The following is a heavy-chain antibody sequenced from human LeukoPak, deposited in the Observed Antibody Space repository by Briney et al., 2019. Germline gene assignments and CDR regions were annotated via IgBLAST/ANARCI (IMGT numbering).Heavy chain of an antibody. CDR2: ISYDGSNK. D-gene: IGHD3-10*01. V-gene: IGHV3-30*18. CDR1: GFTFSSYG. J-gene: IGHJ6*02. CDR3: AKDHMVRGVIPSPYYYYGMDV. Sequence: GGSLRLSCAASGFTFSSYGMHWVRQAPGKGREWVAVISYDGSNKYYADSVKGRFTISRDNSKNTLYLQMNSLRAEDTAVYYCAKDHMVRGVIPSPYYYYGMDVWGQGTTVTVSS.